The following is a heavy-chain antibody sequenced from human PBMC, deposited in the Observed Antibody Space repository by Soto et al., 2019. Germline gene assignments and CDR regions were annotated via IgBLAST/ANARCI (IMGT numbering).Heavy chain of an antibody. Sequence: QVQLEQSGAEVKKPGSSVKVSCKASGGTFTDLGLHWVRQAPRQGLEWMGGIIPIFGTPNYAQKFQGRVIITADEFTSTAHMELSSLRSEDTAVYYCARGWDHYDSSGLLTWFDPWFQGTLVTVSS. CDR3: ARGWDHYDSSGLLTWFDP. D-gene: IGHD3-22*01. CDR1: GGTFTDLG. J-gene: IGHJ5*02. CDR2: IIPIFGTP. V-gene: IGHV1-69*01.